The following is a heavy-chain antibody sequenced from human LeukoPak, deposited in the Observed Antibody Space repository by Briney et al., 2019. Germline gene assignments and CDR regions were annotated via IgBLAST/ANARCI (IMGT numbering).Heavy chain of an antibody. Sequence: GGSLRLSCAASGFTFSGYCMTWVRQAPGKGLEWVANVKHDGSEKYYVDSVKGRFTISRDNAKNSLYLQMNSLRAEDTAVYYCARDRRYCSGGSCYPNYFDYWGQGTLVTVSS. V-gene: IGHV3-7*03. CDR1: GFTFSGYC. J-gene: IGHJ4*02. D-gene: IGHD2-15*01. CDR3: ARDRRYCSGGSCYPNYFDY. CDR2: VKHDGSEK.